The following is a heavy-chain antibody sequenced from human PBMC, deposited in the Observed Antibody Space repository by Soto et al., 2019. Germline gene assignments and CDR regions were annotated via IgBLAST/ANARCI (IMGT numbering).Heavy chain of an antibody. CDR1: GGSISSGGYY. J-gene: IGHJ4*02. CDR2: IYYSGST. Sequence: SEALSLTCTVSGGSISSGGYYWSWIRQHPGKGLEWIGYIYYSGSTYYNPSLKSRVTISVDTSKNQFSLKLSSVTAADTAVYYCARAGYSSSSLYFDYWGQGTLVTVSS. CDR3: ARAGYSSSSLYFDY. D-gene: IGHD6-13*01. V-gene: IGHV4-31*03.